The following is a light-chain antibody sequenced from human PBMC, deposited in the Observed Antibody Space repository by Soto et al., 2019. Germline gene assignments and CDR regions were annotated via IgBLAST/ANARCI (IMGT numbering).Light chain of an antibody. J-gene: IGKJ1*01. CDR3: QQNYSATWT. V-gene: IGKV1-39*01. Sequence: DIQMTQSPSSLSASVGDRLTITCRASQGISTYLNWYQQKPGKAPKPLIYAASTLQSGVPSRFSGSGSETDFTLTISSLQPEDFATYSCQQNYSATWTFGQGTKVDI. CDR2: AAS. CDR1: QGISTY.